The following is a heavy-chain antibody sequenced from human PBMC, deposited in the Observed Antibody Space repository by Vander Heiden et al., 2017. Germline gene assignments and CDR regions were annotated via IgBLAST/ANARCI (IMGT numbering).Heavy chain of an antibody. CDR2: IKQDGSEK. CDR1: GFTFTTYW. CDR3: ARGLYNYAY. D-gene: IGHD3-16*01. J-gene: IGHJ4*02. Sequence: EVQVVESGGGLVQPGGSLRLACAASGFTFTTYWMTGVRQAPGKGLEWVANIKQDGSEKYYVDSVKGRFTLSRDNAKNSVYLQMNSLRAEDTAVYYCARGLYNYAYWGQGTLVTVSS. V-gene: IGHV3-7*01.